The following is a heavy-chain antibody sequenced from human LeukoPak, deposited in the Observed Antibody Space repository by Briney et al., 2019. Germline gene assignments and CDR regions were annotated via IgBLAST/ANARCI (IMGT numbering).Heavy chain of an antibody. CDR2: ISSSGSTI. CDR1: GFTFSDYY. J-gene: IGHJ3*02. V-gene: IGHV3-11*04. Sequence: GGSLRLSCAASGFTFSDYYMSWIRQAPGKGLEWVSYISSSGSTIYYADSVKGRFTISRDNAKNSLYLQMNSLRAEDTAVYYCARDDCSSTSCGGPDAFDIWGQGTMVTVSS. CDR3: ARDDCSSTSCGGPDAFDI. D-gene: IGHD2-2*01.